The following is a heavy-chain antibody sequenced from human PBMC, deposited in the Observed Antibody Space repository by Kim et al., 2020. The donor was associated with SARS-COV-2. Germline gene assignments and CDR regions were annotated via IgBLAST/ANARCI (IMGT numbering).Heavy chain of an antibody. J-gene: IGHJ3*01. Sequence: ASVKVSCKASGYAFTGYFLHWVRQAPGQGLEWMAWINPNSGVTNYTQKFQDRVSVTRDTATSTAYMELSSLISADTAIYYCARSRLRFGFDAFDVWGQGTMVTVSS. CDR2: INPNSGVT. CDR1: GYAFTGYF. D-gene: IGHD3-10*01. V-gene: IGHV1-2*02. CDR3: ARSRLRFGFDAFDV.